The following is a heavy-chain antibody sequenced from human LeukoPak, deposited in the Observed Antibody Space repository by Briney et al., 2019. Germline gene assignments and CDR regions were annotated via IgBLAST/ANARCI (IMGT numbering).Heavy chain of an antibody. V-gene: IGHV3-21*01. Sequence: PGGSLRLSCAASGFTFNKYSMNWVRQAPGKGLEWVSSISSSSSYMYYADSVKGRFTISRDNAKNSLYLQMHSLRAEDTAVYYCARDEWFGDDNYYYYYINVWGKGTTVTISS. J-gene: IGHJ6*03. CDR2: ISSSSSYM. D-gene: IGHD3-10*01. CDR1: GFTFNKYS. CDR3: ARDEWFGDDNYYYYYINV.